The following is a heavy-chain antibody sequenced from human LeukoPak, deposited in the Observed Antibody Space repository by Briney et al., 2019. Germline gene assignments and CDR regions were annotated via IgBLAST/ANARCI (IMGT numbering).Heavy chain of an antibody. J-gene: IGHJ4*02. Sequence: GRSLRLSCAASGFTFSNFAFHWVRQAPGTGLECVAVISFDGTHKSHADSVRGRFTISRDNAKNSLYLQMNNLRAEDTAVYYCARNRGWQQFDYWGQGTLVTVSS. CDR3: ARNRGWQQFDY. CDR1: GFTFSNFA. CDR2: ISFDGTHK. V-gene: IGHV3-30-3*01. D-gene: IGHD4-23*01.